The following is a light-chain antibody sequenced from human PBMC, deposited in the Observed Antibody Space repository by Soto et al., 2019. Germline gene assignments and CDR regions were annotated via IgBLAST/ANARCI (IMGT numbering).Light chain of an antibody. CDR1: SSDVGGYNY. V-gene: IGLV2-14*01. Sequence: QSALTQPASVSGSPGQSITISCTGTSSDVGGYNYVSWYQQHPGKAPKLMIYEVTNRPSGVSNRFSGSKSGNTASLTISGLQAEYEADYYCCSYTSSVTYVFGTGTKVTVL. J-gene: IGLJ1*01. CDR3: CSYTSSVTYV. CDR2: EVT.